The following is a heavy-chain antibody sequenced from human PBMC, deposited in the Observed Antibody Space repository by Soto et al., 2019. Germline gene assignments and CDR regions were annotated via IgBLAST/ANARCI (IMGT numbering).Heavy chain of an antibody. Sequence: EVQLVESGGGLVQPGGSLRLSCAASGFTVSSNYMSWVRQAPGKGLEWVSVIYSGGSTYYADSVKGGFTISRDNSKNTLYLQMNSLRAEDTAVYYCASPYSSGWTGMDVWGQGTTVTVSS. V-gene: IGHV3-66*01. CDR3: ASPYSSGWTGMDV. D-gene: IGHD6-19*01. CDR1: GFTVSSNY. J-gene: IGHJ6*02. CDR2: IYSGGST.